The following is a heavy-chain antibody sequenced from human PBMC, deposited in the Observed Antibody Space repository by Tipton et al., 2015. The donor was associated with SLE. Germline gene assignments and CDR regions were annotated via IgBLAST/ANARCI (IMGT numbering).Heavy chain of an antibody. CDR1: GGSISSSSYY. J-gene: IGHJ4*02. Sequence: GLVKPSETLSLTCTVSGGSISSSSYYWGWIRQPPGKGLEWIGSIYYSGSTYYNPSLKSRVTISVDTSKNQFSLKLSSVTAADTAVYYCARTEQGTGSYYRLVFEIWGQGTLVTVSS. D-gene: IGHD3-10*01. V-gene: IGHV4-39*07. CDR2: IYYSGST. CDR3: ARTEQGTGSYYRLVFEI.